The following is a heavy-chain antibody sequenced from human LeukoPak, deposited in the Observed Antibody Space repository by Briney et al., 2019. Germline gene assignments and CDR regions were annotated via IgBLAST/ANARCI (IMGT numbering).Heavy chain of an antibody. CDR3: ARKLGIAVGDYYYYGLDV. CDR2: IYHSGST. D-gene: IGHD6-19*01. Sequence: PSETLSLTCAVSGGSISSGGYSWSWIRQPPGKGLEWIGYIYHSGSTYYNPSLKSRVTISVDRSKNQFSLKLSSVTAADTAVYYCARKLGIAVGDYYYYGLDVWGQGTTVTVSS. CDR1: GGSISSGGYS. V-gene: IGHV4-30-2*01. J-gene: IGHJ6*02.